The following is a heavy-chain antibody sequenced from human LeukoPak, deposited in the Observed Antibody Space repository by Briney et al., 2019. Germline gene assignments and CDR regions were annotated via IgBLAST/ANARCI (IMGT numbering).Heavy chain of an antibody. CDR3: AKDPGSGYYFLDAFDI. J-gene: IGHJ3*02. Sequence: GGSLRLSCAASGFTFSSYAMSWVRQAPGKGLEWVSAISGSGGNTYYADSVKGRFTISRDNSKNTLYLEMNSLRADDTAVYYCAKDPGSGYYFLDAFDIWGQGTMVTVSS. D-gene: IGHD3-22*01. CDR2: ISGSGGNT. CDR1: GFTFSSYA. V-gene: IGHV3-23*01.